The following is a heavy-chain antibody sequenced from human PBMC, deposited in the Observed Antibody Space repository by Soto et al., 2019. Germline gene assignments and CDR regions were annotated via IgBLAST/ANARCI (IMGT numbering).Heavy chain of an antibody. J-gene: IGHJ4*02. V-gene: IGHV3-11*01. CDR2: ISRSGSSI. D-gene: IGHD2-2*02. CDR3: ARGGYCSSTTCYTDPGHFDY. CDR1: GFTFSDYY. Sequence: ESGGGLVKPGGSLRVSCAAFGFTFSDYYMSWIRQAPGKGLEWVSYISRSGSSIYYADSVKGRFTISRDNAKNSLYLQMNSLRAEDTAVYYCARGGYCSSTTCYTDPGHFDYWGQGTLVTVSS.